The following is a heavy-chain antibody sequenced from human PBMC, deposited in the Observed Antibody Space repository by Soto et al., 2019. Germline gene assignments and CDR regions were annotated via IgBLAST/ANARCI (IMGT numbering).Heavy chain of an antibody. D-gene: IGHD3-3*01. CDR3: AKHWSGYYMERFDY. CDR1: GFTFSSYA. Sequence: GGSLRLSCAASGFTFSSYAMSWVRQSPGKGLEWVSAISGSGGSTYYADSVKGRFTISRDNSKNTLYLQMNSLRAEDTAVYYCAKHWSGYYMERFDYWGQGTLVTVSS. CDR2: ISGSGGST. J-gene: IGHJ4*02. V-gene: IGHV3-23*01.